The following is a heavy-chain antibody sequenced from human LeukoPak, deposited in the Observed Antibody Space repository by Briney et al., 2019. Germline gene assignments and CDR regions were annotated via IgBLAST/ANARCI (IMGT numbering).Heavy chain of an antibody. V-gene: IGHV3-48*03. J-gene: IGHJ4*02. CDR3: AKWLFFSR. CDR1: GFTFSSYE. CDR2: ISGSGSAI. D-gene: IGHD3-22*01. Sequence: GGSLRLSCAASGFTFSSYEMNWVRQAPGKGLEWVSYISGSGSAIYYADSVKGRFTISRDNAKNSLYLQMNSLRAEDTAIYYCAKWLFFSRWGQGTLSPSPQ.